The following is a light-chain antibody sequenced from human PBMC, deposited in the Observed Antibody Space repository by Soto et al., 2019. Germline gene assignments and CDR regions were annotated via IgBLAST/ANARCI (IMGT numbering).Light chain of an antibody. V-gene: IGLV2-23*01. CDR2: EGT. Sequence: QSALTQPASVSGSPGQSIAISCTGTSSDVGNYNLVSWYQQHSGKAPKLMIYEGTKRPSGVSDRFSGSKSGNTASLTISGLQAEDEADSYCCSYASTGTYVFGTGTKLTVL. CDR3: CSYASTGTYV. CDR1: SSDVGNYNL. J-gene: IGLJ1*01.